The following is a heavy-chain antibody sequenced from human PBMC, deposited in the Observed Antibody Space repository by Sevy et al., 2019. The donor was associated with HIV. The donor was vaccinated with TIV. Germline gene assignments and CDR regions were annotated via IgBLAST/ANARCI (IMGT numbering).Heavy chain of an antibody. Sequence: GGSLRLSCGASDFIFENYWMTWVRQTSGQGLEWVATIKLDGSDKYYGDSVKDRFTTSRDNSKKSLYLQMNSLRAEDTAVYFCARGHYAMDVWGQGTTVTVSS. CDR3: ARGHYAMDV. CDR1: DFIFENYW. CDR2: IKLDGSDK. V-gene: IGHV3-7*03. J-gene: IGHJ6*02.